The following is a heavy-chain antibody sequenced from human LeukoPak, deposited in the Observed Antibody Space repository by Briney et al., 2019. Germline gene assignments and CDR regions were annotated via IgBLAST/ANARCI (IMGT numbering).Heavy chain of an antibody. Sequence: GGSLRLSCAASGFTFDDYAMSWVRQAPGKGLEWVSGISGNGVNTYHADSVKGRFTISRDNSKNTLYLQMNSLRVEDTAVYYCAKPMCSSTSCYRYFDYWGQGSPVTVSS. V-gene: IGHV3-23*01. CDR1: GFTFDDYA. J-gene: IGHJ4*02. CDR3: AKPMCSSTSCYRYFDY. CDR2: ISGNGVNT. D-gene: IGHD2-2*01.